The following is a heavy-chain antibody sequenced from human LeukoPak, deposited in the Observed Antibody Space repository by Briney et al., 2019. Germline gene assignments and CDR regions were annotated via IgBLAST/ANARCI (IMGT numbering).Heavy chain of an antibody. J-gene: IGHJ4*02. CDR2: IYYSGST. D-gene: IGHD3-22*01. V-gene: IGHV4-59*06. Sequence: SETLSLTCTVSGVSISSYYWSWIRQPPGKGLEWIGYIYYSGSTYYNPSLKSRLTISVDTSKNQFSLTLSSVTAADTAVYYCARGCPKYYYDSSGLLDYWGQGTLVTVSS. CDR3: ARGCPKYYYDSSGLLDY. CDR1: GVSISSYY.